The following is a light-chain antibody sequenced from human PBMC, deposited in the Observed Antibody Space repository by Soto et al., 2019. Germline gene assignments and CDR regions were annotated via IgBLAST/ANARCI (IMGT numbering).Light chain of an antibody. CDR3: QQTSAFHRD. CDR2: GAS. V-gene: IGKV1-12*01. CDR1: RDISNS. J-gene: IGKJ1*01. Sequence: DIQMTQSPSSVSASVGDRLTITCRASRDISNSLAWYQQTPGKAPKLLLRGASSLHRGVPSRFSGGRAGTEFTLTISSLQPEDFETYYCQQTSAFHRDFGQGTKVDI.